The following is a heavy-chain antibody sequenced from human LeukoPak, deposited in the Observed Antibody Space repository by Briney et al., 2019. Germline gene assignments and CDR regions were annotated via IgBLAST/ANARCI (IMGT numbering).Heavy chain of an antibody. J-gene: IGHJ6*02. CDR2: TSSSSSTI. CDR3: ARLRYYGMDV. V-gene: IGHV3-48*04. CDR1: GSTVSSNY. Sequence: GGSLRLSCAASGSTVSSNYMSWVRQAPGKGLEWVSYTSSSSSTIYYADSVKSRFTISRDNAKNSLYLQMNSLRAEDTAVYYCARLRYYGMDVWGQGTTVTVFS.